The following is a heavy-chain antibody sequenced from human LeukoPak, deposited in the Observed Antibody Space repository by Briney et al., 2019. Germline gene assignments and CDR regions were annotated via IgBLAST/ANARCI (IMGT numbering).Heavy chain of an antibody. CDR3: IRDPGLSHAYGAFDV. D-gene: IGHD3-16*01. Sequence: QTGGSLRLSCAASGFTFSFYDMHWVRQTTGKSLEWVSGIGKGGDTYYAGSVKGRFTISRENAKNSLYLQMNSLSAEDTAVYYCIRDPGLSHAYGAFDVWGQGTLVTVSS. J-gene: IGHJ3*01. CDR2: IGKGGDT. CDR1: GFTFSFYD. V-gene: IGHV3-13*01.